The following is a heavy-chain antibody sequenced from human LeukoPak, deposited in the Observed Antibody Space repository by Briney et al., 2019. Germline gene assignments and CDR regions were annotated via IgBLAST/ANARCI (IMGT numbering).Heavy chain of an antibody. D-gene: IGHD3-3*01. CDR1: GGSISSSSYY. Sequence: SETLSPTCTVSGGSISSSSYYWGWIRQPPGKGLEWIGSIYYSGSTYYNPSLKSRVTISVDTSKNQFSLKLSSVTAADTAVYYCARVPPDDFWSGYPFDYWGQGTLVTVSS. CDR3: ARVPPDDFWSGYPFDY. V-gene: IGHV4-39*01. CDR2: IYYSGST. J-gene: IGHJ4*02.